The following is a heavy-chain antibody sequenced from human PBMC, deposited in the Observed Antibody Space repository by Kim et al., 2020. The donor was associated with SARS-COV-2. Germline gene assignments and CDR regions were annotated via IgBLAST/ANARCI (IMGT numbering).Heavy chain of an antibody. D-gene: IGHD1-26*01. Sequence: ADPLRGRCTISRDDSKNTLHLQMNSLRAEDTAVYYCAKASSRGAYLTYFDYWGPGTLVTVSS. J-gene: IGHJ4*02. V-gene: IGHV3-23*01. CDR3: AKASSRGAYLTYFDY.